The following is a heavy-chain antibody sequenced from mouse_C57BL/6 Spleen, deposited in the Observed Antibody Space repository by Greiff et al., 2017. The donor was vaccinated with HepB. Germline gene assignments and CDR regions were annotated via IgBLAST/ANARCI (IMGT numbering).Heavy chain of an antibody. J-gene: IGHJ2*01. CDR3: ARSMETAQASDY. D-gene: IGHD3-2*02. CDR2: IYPRSGNT. V-gene: IGHV1-81*01. CDR1: GYTFTSSG. Sequence: VQLQQSGAELARPGASVKLSCKASGYTFTSSGISWVKQRTGQGLEWIGEIYPRSGNTYYNEKFKGKATLTADKSSSTAYMELRSLTSEDSAVYFCARSMETAQASDYWGQGTTLTVSS.